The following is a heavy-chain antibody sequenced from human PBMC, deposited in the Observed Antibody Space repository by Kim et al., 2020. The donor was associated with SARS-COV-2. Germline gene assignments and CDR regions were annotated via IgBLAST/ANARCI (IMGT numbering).Heavy chain of an antibody. CDR2: IIPIFGTA. CDR3: ARDPTYYDFWSGYRNWFDP. V-gene: IGHV1-69*13. J-gene: IGHJ5*02. Sequence: SVKVSCKASGGTFSSYAISWVRQAPGQGLEWMAGIIPIFGTANYAQKFQGRVTITADESTSTAYMELSSLRSEDTAVYYCARDPTYYDFWSGYRNWFDPWGQGTLVTVSS. D-gene: IGHD3-3*01. CDR1: GGTFSSYA.